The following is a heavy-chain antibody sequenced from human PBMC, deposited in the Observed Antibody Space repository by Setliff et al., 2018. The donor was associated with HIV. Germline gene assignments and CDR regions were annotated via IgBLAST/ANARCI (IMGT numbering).Heavy chain of an antibody. CDR2: IYPSDSDT. V-gene: IGHV5-51*01. D-gene: IGHD1-26*01. CDR1: GYRFTSYW. CDR3: ARCSGSYPCDGMDV. Sequence: PGESLKISCKGFGYRFTSYWIGWARHMPGKGLEWMGIIYPSDSDTRYSPSSQGQVTISADKSVSIAYLQWNSLKASDTAMYYCARCSGSYPCDGMDVWGQGTTVTVSS. J-gene: IGHJ6*02.